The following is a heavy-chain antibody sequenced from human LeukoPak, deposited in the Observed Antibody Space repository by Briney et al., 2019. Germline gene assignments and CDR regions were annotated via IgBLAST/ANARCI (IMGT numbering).Heavy chain of an antibody. D-gene: IGHD3-10*01. V-gene: IGHV1-69*06. CDR2: IIPIFGTA. CDR3: ARDYYGSGSYYPTVGKEPAGDSNYYYYGMDV. Sequence: PRASVKVSCKASGGTFSSYAISWVRQAPGQGLEWMGGIIPIFGTADYAQKFKGRVTITADKSTSTAYMELSSLRSEDTAVYYCARDYYGSGSYYPTVGKEPAGDSNYYYYGMDVWGKGTTVTVSS. CDR1: GGTFSSYA. J-gene: IGHJ6*04.